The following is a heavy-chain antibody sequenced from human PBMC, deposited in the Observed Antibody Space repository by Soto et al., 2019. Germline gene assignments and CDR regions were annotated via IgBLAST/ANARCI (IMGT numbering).Heavy chain of an antibody. D-gene: IGHD4-17*01. V-gene: IGHV4-59*01. CDR2: IYYSGST. CDR3: ARTTVTTGGHDY. CDR1: GGSISSYY. J-gene: IGHJ4*02. Sequence: SETLSLTCTVSGGSISSYYWSWIRQPPGKGLEWIGYIYYSGSTNYNPSLKSRVTISVDTSKNQFSLKLSSVTAADTAVYYCARTTVTTGGHDYWGQGTLVTVSS.